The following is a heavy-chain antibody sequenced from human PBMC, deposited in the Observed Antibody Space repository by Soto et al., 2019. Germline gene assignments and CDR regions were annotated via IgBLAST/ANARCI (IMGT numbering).Heavy chain of an antibody. CDR2: IYPGDSDT. Sequence: GGSLKISCKGSGYSFTTYWIGWVRQMPGKGLEWMGIIYPGDSDTKYSPSFQGQVTISADKSINTAYLQWSSLQASDSAMYYCARVYSSGSDYWGQGTLVTVSS. D-gene: IGHD6-19*01. V-gene: IGHV5-51*01. J-gene: IGHJ4*02. CDR3: ARVYSSGSDY. CDR1: GYSFTTYW.